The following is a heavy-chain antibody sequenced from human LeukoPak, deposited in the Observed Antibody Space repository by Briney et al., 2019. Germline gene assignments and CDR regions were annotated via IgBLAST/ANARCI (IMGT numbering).Heavy chain of an antibody. CDR1: GGSFSGYY. V-gene: IGHV4-34*01. CDR2: IYHSGST. D-gene: IGHD3-22*01. Sequence: PSETLSLTCAVYGGSFSGYYWSWIRQPPGKGLEWIGEIYHSGSTNYNPSLKSRVTISVDTSKNQFSLKLSSVIAADTAVYYCARGYDTSGYYPATFDYWGQGTLVTVSS. CDR3: ARGYDTSGYYPATFDY. J-gene: IGHJ4*02.